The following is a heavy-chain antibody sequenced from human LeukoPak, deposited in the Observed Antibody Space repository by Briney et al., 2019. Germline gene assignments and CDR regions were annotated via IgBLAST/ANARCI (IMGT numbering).Heavy chain of an antibody. J-gene: IGHJ4*02. CDR3: ARVLSRGSFDY. V-gene: IGHV3-11*06. Sequence: GGSLRLSCAASGFTFSDYYMSWIRQAPGKGLEWVSYISSSSSYTNYADSVKGRFTISRDNAKNSLYLQMNCLRAEDTAVYYCARVLSRGSFDYWGQGTLVTVSS. CDR1: GFTFSDYY. CDR2: ISSSSSYT. D-gene: IGHD2-8*01.